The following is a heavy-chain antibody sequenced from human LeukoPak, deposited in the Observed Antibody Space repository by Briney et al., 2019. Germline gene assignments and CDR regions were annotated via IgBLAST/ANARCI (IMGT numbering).Heavy chain of an antibody. V-gene: IGHV6-1*01. J-gene: IGHJ4*02. Sequence: SQTLSLTCVISGDSVSSNSAAWNWISQSPSRDLEWLGRTYYRYKWYNDYAVSVKSRITINPDTSKNQFFLQLNSVTPEDTAVYYCARETSHLDYWGQGTLVTVSS. CDR2: TYYRYKWYN. CDR1: GDSVSSNSAA. CDR3: ARETSHLDY.